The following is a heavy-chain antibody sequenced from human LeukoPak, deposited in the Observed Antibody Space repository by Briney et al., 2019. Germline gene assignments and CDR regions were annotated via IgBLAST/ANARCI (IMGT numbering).Heavy chain of an antibody. J-gene: IGHJ4*02. CDR3: ARAFFYDSSGYYLVY. D-gene: IGHD3-22*01. CDR2: IIPIFGTA. V-gene: IGHV1-69*01. CDR1: GGTFSSYA. Sequence: VASVKVSCKASGGTFSSYAISWVRQAPGQGLEWMGGIIPIFGTANYAQKFQGRATITADESTSTAYMELSSLRSEDTAVYYCARAFFYDSSGYYLVYWGQGTLVTVSS.